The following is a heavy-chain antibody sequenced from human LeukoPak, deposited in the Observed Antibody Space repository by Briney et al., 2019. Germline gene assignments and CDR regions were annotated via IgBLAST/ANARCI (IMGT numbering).Heavy chain of an antibody. CDR3: ARVKENSGLYYFDY. J-gene: IGHJ4*02. D-gene: IGHD5-12*01. CDR2: ISSGGGGT. Sequence: GGSLRLSCEASGFTFNNYAMSWVRQAPGKGLEWVSTISSGGGGTYYADSVKGRFTISRDNPRNTLYLQMNSLRAEDTAVYYCARVKENSGLYYFDYWGQGTLVTVSS. CDR1: GFTFNNYA. V-gene: IGHV3-23*01.